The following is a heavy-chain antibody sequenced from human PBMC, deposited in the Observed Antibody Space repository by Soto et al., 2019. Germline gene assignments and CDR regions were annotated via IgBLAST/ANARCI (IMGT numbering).Heavy chain of an antibody. J-gene: IGHJ5*02. D-gene: IGHD6-13*01. CDR1: GFTFSIYV. Sequence: PGGSLRLSCAASGFTFSIYVMSWVRQAPGKGLEWVSAISGSGGSTYYADSVKGRFTISRDNSKNTLYLQMNSLRAEDTAVYYCAKSGAAGVNWFDPWGQGTLVTSPQ. V-gene: IGHV3-23*01. CDR2: ISGSGGST. CDR3: AKSGAAGVNWFDP.